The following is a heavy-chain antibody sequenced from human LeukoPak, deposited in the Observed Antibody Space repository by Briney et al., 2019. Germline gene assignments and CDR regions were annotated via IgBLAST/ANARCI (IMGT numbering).Heavy chain of an antibody. CDR3: ARPYSGRYFDY. D-gene: IGHD1-26*01. CDR2: IYPSDSDT. Sequence: GESLKISCKGSAYSFTSSWNGWVRQMPGKGLEWMGIIYPSDSDTRYSPSFQGQVTISADKSISTAYLQWSSLKASDTAMYYCARPYSGRYFDYWGQGTLVTVSS. J-gene: IGHJ4*02. CDR1: AYSFTSSW. V-gene: IGHV5-51*01.